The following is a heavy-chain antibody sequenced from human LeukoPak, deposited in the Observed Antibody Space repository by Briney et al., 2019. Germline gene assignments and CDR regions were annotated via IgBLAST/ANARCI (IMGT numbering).Heavy chain of an antibody. Sequence: SETLSLTCAVYGGSFSGYYWSWIRQPPGKGLEWIGEINHSGSTNYNPSLKSRVTISVDTSKNQFSLKLSSVTAADTAVYYCARGGEGILTGYYFDYWGLGTLVTVSS. J-gene: IGHJ4*02. CDR1: GGSFSGYY. CDR2: INHSGST. D-gene: IGHD3-9*01. CDR3: ARGGEGILTGYYFDY. V-gene: IGHV4-34*01.